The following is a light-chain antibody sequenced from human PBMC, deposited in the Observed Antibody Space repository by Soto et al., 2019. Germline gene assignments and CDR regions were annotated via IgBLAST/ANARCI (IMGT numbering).Light chain of an antibody. J-gene: IGKJ1*01. V-gene: IGKV1-9*01. CDR1: PAIASF. CDR3: QQLNGSPLT. Sequence: IPLTQSPSSLSASVGDRVTITCRASPAIASFLAWYQQKPGTAPKLLIYGASTLQSGVPSRFSGSRSGTDYTLTIASLQPEDFATYYCQQLNGSPLTFGQGTKVEIK. CDR2: GAS.